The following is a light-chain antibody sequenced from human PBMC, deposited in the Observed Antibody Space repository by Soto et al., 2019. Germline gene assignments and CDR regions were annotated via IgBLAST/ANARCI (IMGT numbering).Light chain of an antibody. V-gene: IGKV3-15*01. CDR1: QSVSSN. CDR3: QQFGNSPWT. J-gene: IGKJ1*01. Sequence: EIVMTQSPATLSVSPGERATLSCRASQSVSSNLAWYQQKPGQAPRLLIYGASTRATGIPDRFSGSGSGRDFTLTIGRLEPEDFAVYFCQQFGNSPWTFGQGTKLDIK. CDR2: GAS.